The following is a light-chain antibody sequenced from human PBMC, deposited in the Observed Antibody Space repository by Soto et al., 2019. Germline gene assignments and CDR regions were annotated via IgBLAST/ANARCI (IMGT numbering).Light chain of an antibody. V-gene: IGKV3-20*01. Sequence: EIVLTQSPGTLSLSPGERATLSCRASQTVRTNYLAWFQHKPAQAPRLLIYGASSRATGIPDRFSGSGSGTDFTLTINRLEPEHFAVYFCQQYSDSPLTFGGGTKVEIK. CDR3: QQYSDSPLT. J-gene: IGKJ4*01. CDR1: QTVRTNY. CDR2: GAS.